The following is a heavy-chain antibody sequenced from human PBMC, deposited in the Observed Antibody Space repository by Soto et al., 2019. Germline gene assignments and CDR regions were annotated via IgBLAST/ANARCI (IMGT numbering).Heavy chain of an antibody. Sequence: SGLTCRSYGTRWVRQDKGMGLEWVSSISGSGGTTYYADAVKGRFTMSRENSKNTLYLQGNSLRAEDSAIYYCAKATYYDFWSGSGPFDYWRQGTLVTVSS. D-gene: IGHD3-3*01. V-gene: IGHV3-23*01. J-gene: IGHJ4*02. CDR3: AKATYYDFWSGSGPFDY. CDR1: GLTCRSYG. CDR2: ISGSGGTT.